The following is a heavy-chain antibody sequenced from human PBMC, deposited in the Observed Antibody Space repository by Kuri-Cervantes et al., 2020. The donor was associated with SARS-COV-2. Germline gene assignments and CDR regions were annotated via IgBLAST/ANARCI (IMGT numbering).Heavy chain of an antibody. J-gene: IGHJ4*02. D-gene: IGHD6-6*01. V-gene: IGHV4-39*01. CDR3: ASHGAQQPVRY. CDR2: IYYSGST. CDR1: GGSISSSSYY. Sequence: SETLSLTCTVSGGSISSSSYYWGWIRQPPGKGPEWIGSIYYSGSTYYNPSLKSRVTISVDTSKNQFSLKLSSVTAADTAVYYCASHGAQQPVRYWGQGTLVTVSS.